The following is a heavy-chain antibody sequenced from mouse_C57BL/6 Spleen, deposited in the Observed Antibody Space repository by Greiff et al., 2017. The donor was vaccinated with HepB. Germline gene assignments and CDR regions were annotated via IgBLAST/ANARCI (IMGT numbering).Heavy chain of an antibody. D-gene: IGHD2-1*01. V-gene: IGHV1-69*01. CDR2: IDPSDSYT. CDR1: GYTFTSYW. J-gene: IGHJ3*01. Sequence: VQLQQPGAELVMPGASVKLSCKASGYTFTSYWMHWVKQRPGQGLEWIGEIDPSDSYTNYNQKFKGKSTLTVDKSSSTAYMQLSSLTSEDSAVYYCARSSYYGNYGFAYWGQGTLVTVSA. CDR3: ARSSYYGNYGFAY.